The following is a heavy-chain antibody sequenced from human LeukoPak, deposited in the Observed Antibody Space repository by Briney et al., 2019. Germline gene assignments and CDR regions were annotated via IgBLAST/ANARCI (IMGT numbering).Heavy chain of an antibody. CDR1: GFTFSGYW. Sequence: GGSLRLSCAASGFTFSGYWMSWVRQAPGKGLEWVANIKQDGSEKYYVDSVKGRFTISRDNAKNSLYLQMNSLRAEDTAVYYCARRGYSYGYDYWGQGTLVTVSS. CDR3: ARRGYSYGYDY. V-gene: IGHV3-7*01. J-gene: IGHJ4*02. CDR2: IKQDGSEK. D-gene: IGHD5-18*01.